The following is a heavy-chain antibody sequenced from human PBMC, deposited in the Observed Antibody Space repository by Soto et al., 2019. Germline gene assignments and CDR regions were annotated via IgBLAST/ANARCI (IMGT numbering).Heavy chain of an antibody. CDR2: IKQDGSEK. D-gene: IGHD6-6*01. V-gene: IGHV3-7*03. CDR1: GFTFSSYW. Sequence: GXCLRLSCAASGFTFSSYWMSWFRQAPGKGLEWVANIKQDGSEKYYVDSVKGRFTISRDNAKNSLYLQMNSLRAEDTAVYYCASSSYDYYYGMDVWGQGTTVTVSS. J-gene: IGHJ6*02. CDR3: ASSSYDYYYGMDV.